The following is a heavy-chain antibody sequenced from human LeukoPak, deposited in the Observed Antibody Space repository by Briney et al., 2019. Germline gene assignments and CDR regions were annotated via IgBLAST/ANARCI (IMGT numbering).Heavy chain of an antibody. CDR2: INPNSGDT. J-gene: IGHJ4*02. D-gene: IGHD2-15*01. CDR3: ARGRPIVVVVAATDLDY. V-gene: IGHV1-2*02. Sequence: GASVKVSCKASGYTFTDYYLHWVRQAPGQGLQWMGWINPNSGDTGYAQKFQGRVTMTRDTSITTAYMELTRLRSDDTAVYYCARGRPIVVVVAATDLDYWGQGTLVTVSS. CDR1: GYTFTDYY.